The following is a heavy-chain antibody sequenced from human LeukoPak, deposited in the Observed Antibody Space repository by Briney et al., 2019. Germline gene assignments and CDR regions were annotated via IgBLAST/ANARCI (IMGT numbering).Heavy chain of an antibody. J-gene: IGHJ4*02. Sequence: SETLSLTCAVYGGSFSGYYWSWIRQPPGKGLEWIGEINHSGSTNYNPSLKSRVTISVDTSKNQFSLKLSPVTAADTAVYYCARDIYSGSLDYWGQGTLVTVSS. D-gene: IGHD1-26*01. CDR1: GGSFSGYY. CDR2: INHSGST. CDR3: ARDIYSGSLDY. V-gene: IGHV4-34*01.